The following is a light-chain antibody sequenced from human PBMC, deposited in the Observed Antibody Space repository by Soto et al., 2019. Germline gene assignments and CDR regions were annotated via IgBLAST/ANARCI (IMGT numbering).Light chain of an antibody. J-gene: IGLJ1*01. V-gene: IGLV1-40*01. CDR1: SSNIGANYD. Sequence: QSVLKQPPSVSGAPGQRVTISCTGSSSNIGANYDVHWYQHRPGTAPKLLIFGNNNRPSGVPDRFSGSKSGTSASLAITGLQAEDEGDYYCQSYDSTLSARYVFGTGTKLTVL. CDR3: QSYDSTLSARYV. CDR2: GNN.